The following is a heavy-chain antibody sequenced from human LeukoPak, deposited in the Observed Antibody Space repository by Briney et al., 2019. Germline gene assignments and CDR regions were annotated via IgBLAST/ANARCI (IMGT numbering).Heavy chain of an antibody. Sequence: ASVKVSCKASGGTFSSYTISWVRQAPGQGLEWMGRIIPILGIANYAQKFQGRVTITADKSTSTAYMELSSLRSEDTAVYYCAREKTGTKYYFDDWGQGTLVTVSS. J-gene: IGHJ4*02. D-gene: IGHD1-7*01. V-gene: IGHV1-69*04. CDR3: AREKTGTKYYFDD. CDR2: IIPILGIA. CDR1: GGTFSSYT.